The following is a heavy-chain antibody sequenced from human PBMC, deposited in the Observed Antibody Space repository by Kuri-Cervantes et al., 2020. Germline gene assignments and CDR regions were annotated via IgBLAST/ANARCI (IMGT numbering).Heavy chain of an antibody. Sequence: SLKISCAASGFTFDDYAMHWVRQAPGKGLEWVSGISWNSGSIGYADSVKGRFTISRDNAKNSLYLQMNSLRAEDTAVYYCARDYGGNSGYFDYWGQGTLVTVSS. J-gene: IGHJ4*02. CDR3: ARDYGGNSGYFDY. V-gene: IGHV3-9*01. CDR2: ISWNSGSI. CDR1: GFTFDDYA. D-gene: IGHD4-23*01.